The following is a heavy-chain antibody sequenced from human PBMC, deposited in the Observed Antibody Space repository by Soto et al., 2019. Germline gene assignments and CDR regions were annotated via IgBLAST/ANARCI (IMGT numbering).Heavy chain of an antibody. Sequence: ASVKVSCKTSGYTFSKYGITWVRQAPGQPLEWLGWISLYSDGTNYAQKFQGRVSMTTDTSTTTAYMELRSLRSDDTSVYYCARSLTYYYDSSGYYYYGGSDYWGQGTLVTVSS. D-gene: IGHD3-22*01. CDR1: GYTFSKYG. V-gene: IGHV1-18*01. CDR2: ISLYSDGT. CDR3: ARSLTYYYDSSGYYYYGGSDY. J-gene: IGHJ4*02.